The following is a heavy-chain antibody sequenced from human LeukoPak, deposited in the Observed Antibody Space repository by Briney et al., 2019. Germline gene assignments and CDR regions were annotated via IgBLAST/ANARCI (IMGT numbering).Heavy chain of an antibody. CDR1: GFIFSDYY. CDR2: VSDSGSTK. CDR3: ARETGSTWNAPIDY. D-gene: IGHD6-13*01. Sequence: PGGSLRLSCAASGFIFSDYYMSWIRQAPGKGLEWISYVSDSGSTKYYADSVKGRFTISRDNDKSSLLLQMDSLRVEDTAIYYCARETGSTWNAPIDYWGQGILVTVSS. J-gene: IGHJ4*02. V-gene: IGHV3-11*01.